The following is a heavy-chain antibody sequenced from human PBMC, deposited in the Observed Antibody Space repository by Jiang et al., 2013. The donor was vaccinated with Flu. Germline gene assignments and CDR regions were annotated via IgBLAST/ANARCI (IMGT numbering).Heavy chain of an antibody. D-gene: IGHD3-10*01. CDR2: INTNNGSP. Sequence: SGYTFTSYAMNWVRQAPGQGLEWIGWINTNNGSPKYAQGFTGRFVFSVDTSVSTTYLEISSLKAEDAAVYYCARSWLGTNQHYYGMDVWGQGTTVIVSS. CDR3: ARSWLGTNQHYYGMDV. V-gene: IGHV7-4-1*02. J-gene: IGHJ6*02. CDR1: GYTFTSYA.